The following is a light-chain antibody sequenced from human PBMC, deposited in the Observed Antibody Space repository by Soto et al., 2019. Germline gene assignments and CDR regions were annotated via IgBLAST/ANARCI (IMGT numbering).Light chain of an antibody. CDR2: EVS. CDR1: SSDVGGYKY. CDR3: SSYSSIGSLV. Sequence: QSVLAQPASVSGSPGQSITISCTGTSSDVGGYKYVSWYQQHPGKAPKVMIYEVSNRPSGVSTRFSGSKSGNTASLTISGLQADDEGDYYCSSYSSIGSLVFGTGTKGTVL. J-gene: IGLJ1*01. V-gene: IGLV2-14*01.